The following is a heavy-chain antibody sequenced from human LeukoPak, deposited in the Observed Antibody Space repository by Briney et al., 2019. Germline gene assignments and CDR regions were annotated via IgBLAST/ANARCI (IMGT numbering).Heavy chain of an antibody. CDR2: ISGDGGST. V-gene: IGHV3-43*02. Sequence: GGSLRLSCVASGFTISSYSMNWVRQAPGKGLEWVSLISGDGGSTYYADSVKGRFTISRDNSKNSLYLQMNSLRTEDTALYYCAKGGFWSGYYTREEYYYYYYMDVWGKGTTVTVSS. CDR1: GFTISSYS. D-gene: IGHD3-3*01. J-gene: IGHJ6*03. CDR3: AKGGFWSGYYTREEYYYYYYMDV.